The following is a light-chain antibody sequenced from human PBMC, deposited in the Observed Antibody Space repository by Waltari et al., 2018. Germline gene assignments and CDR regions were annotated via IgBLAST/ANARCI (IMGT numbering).Light chain of an antibody. CDR3: QHYGSPVPT. Sequence: IVLTQSPGTLSLSPGERATLHCRASQSVSNSYLAWYQQKPGQAPRLLLYGASSRATGIPNRFTGSGSGTDSTLTITKLQPEDFAVYYCQHYGSPVPTFGPGTKVDIK. CDR1: QSVSNSY. J-gene: IGKJ3*01. CDR2: GAS. V-gene: IGKV3-20*01.